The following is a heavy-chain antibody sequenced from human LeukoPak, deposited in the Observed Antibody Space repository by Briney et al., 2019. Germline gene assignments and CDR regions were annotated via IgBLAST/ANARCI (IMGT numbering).Heavy chain of an antibody. J-gene: IGHJ4*02. CDR3: ARHRSKWLQSSFDY. CDR2: IFYSGNT. D-gene: IGHD5-24*01. V-gene: IGHV4-39*01. Sequence: SETLSLTCTVSVGSINSSSYYWGWIRQPPGKGLEWIGSIFYSGNTYDNPSLKSRVTISVDTSKNQFSLKLNSVTAADTAVYYCARHRSKWLQSSFDYWGQGTLVTVSS. CDR1: VGSINSSSYY.